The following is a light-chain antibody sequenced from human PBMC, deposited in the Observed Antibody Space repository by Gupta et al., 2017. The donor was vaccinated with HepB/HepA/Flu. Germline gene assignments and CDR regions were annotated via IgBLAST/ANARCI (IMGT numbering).Light chain of an antibody. V-gene: IGLV1-47*02. Sequence: SVLPQTPTASRTPGQRVTISCSGTSSNIGNNYVYWYQHLPGTGPKLLIDGTSQRPSGVPDRFSGSKSGTSASLAIRGLRAEDEGDYYCAACDDSVRSLLLGGGTKLTVL. CDR3: AACDDSVRSLL. J-gene: IGLJ2*01. CDR1: SSNIGNNY. CDR2: GTS.